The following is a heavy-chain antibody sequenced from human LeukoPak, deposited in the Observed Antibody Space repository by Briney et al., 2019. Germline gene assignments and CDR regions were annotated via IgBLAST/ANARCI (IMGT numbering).Heavy chain of an antibody. CDR1: GFTFSSYS. CDR3: ARDEGAYGMDV. J-gene: IGHJ6*02. Sequence: GSPRLSCAASGFTFSSYSMNWVRQAPGKGLEWVSSISSSSSYIYYADSVKGRFTISRDNAKNSLYLQVNSLRAEDTAVYYCARDEGAYGMDVWGQGTTVTVSS. V-gene: IGHV3-21*01. CDR2: ISSSSSYI.